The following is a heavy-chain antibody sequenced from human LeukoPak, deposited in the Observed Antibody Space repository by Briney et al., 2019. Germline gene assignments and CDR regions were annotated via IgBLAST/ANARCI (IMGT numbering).Heavy chain of an antibody. J-gene: IGHJ4*02. D-gene: IGHD1-26*01. CDR2: IYYSGST. Sequence: SETLSLTCTVSGGSISSYYWSWIRQPPGKGLEWIGYIYYSGSTNYNPSLKSRVTISVDTSKNQFSLKLSSVTAADTAVYYCARLDPYGSGSYYSDYWGQGTLVTVSS. CDR1: GGSISSYY. CDR3: ARLDPYGSGSYYSDY. V-gene: IGHV4-59*08.